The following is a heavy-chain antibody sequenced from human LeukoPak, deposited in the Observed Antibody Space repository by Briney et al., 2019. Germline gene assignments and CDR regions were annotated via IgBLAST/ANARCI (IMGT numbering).Heavy chain of an antibody. V-gene: IGHV3-33*01. D-gene: IGHD3-9*01. J-gene: IGHJ6*02. CDR3: ARDILTGAYYYYGMDV. Sequence: PGRSLRLSCAASGFTFSTYGMHWVRQAPGKGLEWVAIIWYDGSDKYYADSVKGRFTISRDNSKNTLYLQMNSLRAEDTAVYYCARDILTGAYYYYGMDVWGQGTTVTVSS. CDR2: IWYDGSDK. CDR1: GFTFSTYG.